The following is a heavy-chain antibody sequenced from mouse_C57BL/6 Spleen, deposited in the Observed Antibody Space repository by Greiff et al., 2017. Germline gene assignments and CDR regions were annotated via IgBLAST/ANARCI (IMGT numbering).Heavy chain of an antibody. J-gene: IGHJ3*01. Sequence: DVMLVESGGGLVKPGGSLKLSCAASGFTFSSYAMSWVRQTPEKRLEWVATISDGGSYTYYPDNVKGRFTISRDNAKNHLYLQMSHLKYEGTDMYDCARDDGYYGGFAYWGQGTLVTVSA. CDR3: ARDDGYYGGFAY. CDR1: GFTFSSYA. CDR2: ISDGGSYT. D-gene: IGHD2-3*01. V-gene: IGHV5-4*01.